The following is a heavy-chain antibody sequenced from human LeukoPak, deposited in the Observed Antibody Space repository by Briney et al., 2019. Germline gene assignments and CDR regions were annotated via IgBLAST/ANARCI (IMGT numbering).Heavy chain of an antibody. V-gene: IGHV4-59*08. CDR3: ARLVVAAGTKYFQH. CDR2: IYYSGST. CDR1: GGSISSYY. Sequence: PSETLSLTCTVSGGSISSYYWSWIRQPPGKGLEWIGYIYYSGSTNYNPSLKSRVTISVDTSKNQFSPKLSSVTAADTAVYYCARLVVAAGTKYFQHWGQGTLVTVSS. D-gene: IGHD2-2*01. J-gene: IGHJ1*01.